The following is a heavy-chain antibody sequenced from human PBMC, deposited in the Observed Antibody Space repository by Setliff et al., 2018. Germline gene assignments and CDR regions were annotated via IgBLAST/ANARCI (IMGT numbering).Heavy chain of an antibody. J-gene: IGHJ1*01. CDR3: AKGRGEMDS. D-gene: IGHD3-10*01. CDR2: IYYSGST. Sequence: SETLSLTCSVSGDSMSFSYWSWIRQPPGKGLEWIGFIYYSGSTDSHPSLKSRVSISIDTSKNQFSLTVRSVTAPDPAIYYCAKGRGEMDSWGQGILVTVSS. V-gene: IGHV4-59*01. CDR1: GDSMSFSY.